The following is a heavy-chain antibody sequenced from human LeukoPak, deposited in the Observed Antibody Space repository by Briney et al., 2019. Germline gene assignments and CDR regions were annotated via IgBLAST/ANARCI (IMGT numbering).Heavy chain of an antibody. CDR3: ASDSSVLIKGAY. V-gene: IGHV3-7*01. J-gene: IGHJ4*02. D-gene: IGHD3-22*01. CDR1: GFTFSSYW. CDR2: IKQDGSEK. Sequence: PGGSLRLSCAASGFTFSSYWMSWVRQAPGKGLEWVANIKQDGSEKYYMDSVKGRFTISRDNAKNSLYLQMNGLRAEGTAVYYCASDSSVLIKGAYWGQGTLVTVSS.